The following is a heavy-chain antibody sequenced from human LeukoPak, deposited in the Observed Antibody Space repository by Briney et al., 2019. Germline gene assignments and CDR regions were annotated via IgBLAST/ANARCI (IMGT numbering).Heavy chain of an antibody. CDR2: ISGSGGST. CDR1: GFAFSSYA. J-gene: IGHJ4*02. D-gene: IGHD6-19*01. V-gene: IGHV3-23*01. Sequence: GESLRLSCAASGFAFSSYAMSWVRQAPGKGLEWVSAISGSGGSTYYADSVKGRFTISRDNSKNTLYLQMNSLRAEDTAVYYCAKDRWGAVAGNPLDYWGQGTLVTVSS. CDR3: AKDRWGAVAGNPLDY.